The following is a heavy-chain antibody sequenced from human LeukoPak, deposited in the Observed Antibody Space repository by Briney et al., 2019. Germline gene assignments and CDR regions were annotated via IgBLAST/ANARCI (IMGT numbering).Heavy chain of an antibody. J-gene: IGHJ6*03. D-gene: IGHD6-19*01. CDR2: IYTSGST. CDR1: GGSISSYY. CDR3: AREITVAGTNYYYYYYYMDV. V-gene: IGHV4-4*07. Sequence: SETLSLTCTVSGGSISSYYWSWIRQPAGKGPEWIGRIYTSGSTNYNPSLKSRVTMSVDTSKNQFSLKLSSVTAADTAVYYCAREITVAGTNYYYYYYYMDVWGKGTTVTISS.